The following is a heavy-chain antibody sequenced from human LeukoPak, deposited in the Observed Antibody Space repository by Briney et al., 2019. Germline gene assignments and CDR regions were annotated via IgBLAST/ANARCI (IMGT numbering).Heavy chain of an antibody. CDR2: ISAYNGTT. J-gene: IGHJ4*02. Sequence: ASVKVSCKASGYTFTSYGISWVRQAPGQGLEWMGWISAYNGTTNYAQKLQGRVTMTTDTSTSTAYMELRSLRSDDTAVYYCARDHDGDPHFDYWGQGTLVTVSS. CDR3: ARDHDGDPHFDY. CDR1: GYTFTSYG. V-gene: IGHV1-18*01. D-gene: IGHD4-17*01.